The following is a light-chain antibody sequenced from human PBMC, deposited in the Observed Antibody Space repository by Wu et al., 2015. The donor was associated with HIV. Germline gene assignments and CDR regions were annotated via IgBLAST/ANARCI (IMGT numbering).Light chain of an antibody. CDR1: QDIVTY. Sequence: IQLTQSPSSLSASIGDRVSITCRASQDIVTYLAWYQQTPGKAPRVLIYDASTLQSGVPSRFSGSGSGTDFTLTISSLQPEDFATYYCQQSYSTLGTFGGGTKVEIK. J-gene: IGKJ4*01. V-gene: IGKV1-39*01. CDR2: DAS. CDR3: QQSYSTLGT.